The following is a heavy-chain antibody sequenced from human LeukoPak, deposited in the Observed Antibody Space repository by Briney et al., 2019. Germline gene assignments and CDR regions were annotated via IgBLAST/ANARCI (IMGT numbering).Heavy chain of an antibody. V-gene: IGHV4-59*01. Sequence: PSETLSLTCTVSGGSISSYYWSWIRQPPGKGLEWIGYIYYSGSTNYNPSLKSRVTISVDTPKNQFSLKLSSVTAADTAVYYCARDRYYYGSGSYSWFDPWGQGTLVTVSS. J-gene: IGHJ5*02. D-gene: IGHD3-10*01. CDR1: GGSISSYY. CDR3: ARDRYYYGSGSYSWFDP. CDR2: IYYSGST.